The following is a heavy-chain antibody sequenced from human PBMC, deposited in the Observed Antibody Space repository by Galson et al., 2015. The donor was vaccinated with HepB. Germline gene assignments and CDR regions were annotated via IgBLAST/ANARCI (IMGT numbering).Heavy chain of an antibody. Sequence: QSGAEVKKPGESLKISCKGSGYSFANCWIGWVRQMPGKGLEWMGIIYPGDSDTRYSPSSQGQVTISADKSISTAYLQWSSPKASDTAMYYCASRRGADPLGFDYWGQGTLVTVSS. J-gene: IGHJ4*02. CDR2: IYPGDSDT. V-gene: IGHV5-51*01. CDR3: ASRRGADPLGFDY. D-gene: IGHD3-16*01. CDR1: GYSFANCW.